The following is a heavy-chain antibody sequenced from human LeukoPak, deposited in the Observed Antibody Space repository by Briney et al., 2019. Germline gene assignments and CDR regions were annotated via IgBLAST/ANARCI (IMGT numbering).Heavy chain of an antibody. CDR2: IYYSGST. CDR3: ARWGSSPRGAFDI. J-gene: IGHJ3*02. Sequence: PSETLSLTCTVFGGSIHTCYWGWIRQPPGKGLEWIGHIYYSGSTNYSPSLKSRLTISVDTSKNQFSLNLSSVTAADTAVYYCARWGSSPRGAFDIWGQGSMVTVSS. V-gene: IGHV4-59*01. D-gene: IGHD6-19*01. CDR1: GGSIHTCY.